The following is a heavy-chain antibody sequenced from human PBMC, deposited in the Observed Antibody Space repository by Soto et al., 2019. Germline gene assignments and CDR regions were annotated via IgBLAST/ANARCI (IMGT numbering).Heavy chain of an antibody. D-gene: IGHD3-3*01. Sequence: QVQLVESGGGLVKPGGSLRLSCAASGFTFSDYYMSWIRQAPGKGLEWVSYISSSSSNTNYADSVKGRFTISRDNAKNSLYLQMNSLRAEDTAVYYCARDNYDFWSGYYMGQNGMDVWGQGTTVTVSS. V-gene: IGHV3-11*06. CDR3: ARDNYDFWSGYYMGQNGMDV. J-gene: IGHJ6*02. CDR2: ISSSSSNT. CDR1: GFTFSDYY.